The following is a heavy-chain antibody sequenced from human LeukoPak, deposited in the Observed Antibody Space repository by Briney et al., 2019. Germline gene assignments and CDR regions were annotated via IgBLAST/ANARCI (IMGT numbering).Heavy chain of an antibody. Sequence: SSETLSLTCTVSGGSISSSSYYWGWLRQPPGKGLEWIGSIYYSGSTYYNPSLKSRVTISVDTSKNQFSLKLSSVTAADTAVYYCARHPHCSGGSCYQSRGYFDYWGQGTLVTVSS. CDR2: IYYSGST. CDR1: GGSISSSSYY. V-gene: IGHV4-39*01. CDR3: ARHPHCSGGSCYQSRGYFDY. J-gene: IGHJ4*02. D-gene: IGHD2-15*01.